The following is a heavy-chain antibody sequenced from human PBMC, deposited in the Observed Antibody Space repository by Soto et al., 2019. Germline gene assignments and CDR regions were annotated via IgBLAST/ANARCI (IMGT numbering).Heavy chain of an antibody. V-gene: IGHV3-30*03. CDR3: AGATYYDFWSGYRTYNWFDP. CDR1: GFTFSSYG. CDR2: ISYDGSNK. D-gene: IGHD3-3*01. J-gene: IGHJ5*02. Sequence: QVQLVESGGGEVQPGRSLRLSCAASGFTFSSYGMHWVRQAPGKGLEWVAVISYDGSNKYYADSVKGRFTISRDNSKNTLYLQMNSLRAEDTAVYYCAGATYYDFWSGYRTYNWFDPWGQGTLVTVSS.